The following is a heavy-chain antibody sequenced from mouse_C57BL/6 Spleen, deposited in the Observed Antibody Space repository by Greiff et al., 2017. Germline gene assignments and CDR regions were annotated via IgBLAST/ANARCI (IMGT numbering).Heavy chain of an antibody. CDR3: ARKDYSIPFAY. D-gene: IGHD2-5*01. J-gene: IGHJ3*01. Sequence: VKLVESGPGLVQPSQSLSITCTVSGFSLTSYGVHWVRQSPGKGLEWLGVIWSGGSTDYNAAFISRLSISKDNSKSQVFFKMNSLQADDTAIYYCARKDYSIPFAYWGQGTLVTVSA. CDR1: GFSLTSYG. V-gene: IGHV2-2*01. CDR2: IWSGGST.